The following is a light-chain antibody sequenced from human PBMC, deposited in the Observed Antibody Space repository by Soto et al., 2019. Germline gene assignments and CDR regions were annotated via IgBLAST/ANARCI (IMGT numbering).Light chain of an antibody. V-gene: IGKV3-15*01. CDR2: GAS. J-gene: IGKJ2*01. CDR3: QQYNSYSPYT. CDR1: QSVSSN. Sequence: EIVMTQSPATLSVSPGERATLSCRASQSVSSNLAWYQQKPGQAPRLLIYGASTRATGIPARFSGSGSGTEFTLTISSLQSEDFATYYCQQYNSYSPYTFGQGTKLEIK.